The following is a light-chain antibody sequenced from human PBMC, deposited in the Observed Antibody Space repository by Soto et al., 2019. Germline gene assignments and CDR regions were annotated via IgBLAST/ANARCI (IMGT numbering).Light chain of an antibody. CDR2: EVS. CDR3: SSYTSRYTYV. Sequence: QSVLTQPASVSGSPGQSITISCTGTSSDVGGYNYVSWYQQLPGKAPKLMIYEVSNRPSGVSNRFSGSKSGNTASLTISGLQAEDEADYYCSSYTSRYTYVFGTGTKVTVL. J-gene: IGLJ1*01. CDR1: SSDVGGYNY. V-gene: IGLV2-14*01.